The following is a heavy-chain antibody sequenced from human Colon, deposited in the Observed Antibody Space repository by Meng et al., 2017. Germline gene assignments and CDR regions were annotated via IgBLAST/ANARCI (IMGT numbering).Heavy chain of an antibody. V-gene: IGHV4-38-2*02. CDR2: IYQSGNT. Sequence: SETLSLTCSVSGYFISSGYYWGWIRQPPGKGLEWIASIYQSGNTYYNPSLKSRVTISMDTSENQFSLRLSSVTAADTAIYYCVRLVVTSRIDFWGQGTRVTVSS. J-gene: IGHJ4*02. CDR3: VRLVVTSRIDF. CDR1: GYFISSGYY. D-gene: IGHD2-21*02.